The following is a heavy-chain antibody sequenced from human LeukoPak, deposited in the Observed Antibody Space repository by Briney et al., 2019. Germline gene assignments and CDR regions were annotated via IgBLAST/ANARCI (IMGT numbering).Heavy chain of an antibody. D-gene: IGHD4-17*01. CDR3: ARGEPDYGEGVFVY. CDR1: GSTFSSYA. Sequence: PGGSLRLSCAASGSTFSSYAMSWVRQAPGKGLEWVSAISGSGGSTYYADSVKGRFTISRDNAKNSLYLQMNSLRAEDTAVYYCARGEPDYGEGVFVYWGQGTLVTVSS. V-gene: IGHV3-23*01. CDR2: ISGSGGST. J-gene: IGHJ4*02.